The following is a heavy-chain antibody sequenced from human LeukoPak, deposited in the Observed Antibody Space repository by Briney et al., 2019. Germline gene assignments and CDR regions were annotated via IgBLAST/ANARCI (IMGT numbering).Heavy chain of an antibody. J-gene: IGHJ3*02. V-gene: IGHV3-23*01. CDR2: ISDVGDNT. CDR3: AKVRNRPRGSAFDCLDI. D-gene: IGHD2-21*01. Sequence: PGGSLRLSCAASGFTFSSHAMTWVRQAPGKGLEWVSSISDVGDNTYYADSVKGRFTISRDNSKKTLYVQMNSLRAEDTAVYHCAKVRNRPRGSAFDCLDIWGQGTMVTVSS. CDR1: GFTFSSHA.